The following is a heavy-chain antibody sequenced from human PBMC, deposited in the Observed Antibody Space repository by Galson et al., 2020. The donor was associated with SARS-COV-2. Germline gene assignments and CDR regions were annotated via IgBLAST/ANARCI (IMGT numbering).Heavy chain of an antibody. CDR3: ARDRNGVLFGELYHWFDP. Sequence: SVKVSCKASGGTFISYAISWVRQAPGQGLEWMGGIIPIFGTANYAQKFQGRVTITADESTSTAYMELSSLGSEDTAVYYCARDRNGVLFGELYHWFDPWGQGTLVTVSS. D-gene: IGHD3-10*02. CDR2: IIPIFGTA. J-gene: IGHJ5*02. V-gene: IGHV1-69*13. CDR1: GGTFISYA.